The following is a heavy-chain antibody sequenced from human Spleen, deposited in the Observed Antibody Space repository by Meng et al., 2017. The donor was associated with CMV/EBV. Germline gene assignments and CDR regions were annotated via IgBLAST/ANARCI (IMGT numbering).Heavy chain of an antibody. CDR2: IYSGGST. CDR1: GFTFSDYY. CDR3: AKGAARYCSSTSSYTDY. Sequence: GGSLRLSCAASGFTFSDYYMTWVRQAPGKGLEWVSVIYSGGSTYYADSVKGRFTISRDNSKNTLYLQMNSLRAEDTAVYYCAKGAARYCSSTSSYTDYWGQGTLVTVSS. J-gene: IGHJ4*02. V-gene: IGHV3-53*01. D-gene: IGHD2-2*02.